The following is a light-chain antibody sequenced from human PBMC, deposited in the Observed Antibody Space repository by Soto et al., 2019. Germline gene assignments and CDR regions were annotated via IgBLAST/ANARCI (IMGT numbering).Light chain of an antibody. Sequence: DIQMTQSPSSLSASVGDRVTITCRASQGIRHDLGWYQQKPGKAPKRLIYTASSLQSGVPPRFSGCGSGTKFTLTISSLQPEDFATYYCLQNNSYPVTFGQGTKVEIK. CDR3: LQNNSYPVT. CDR2: TAS. J-gene: IGKJ1*01. CDR1: QGIRHD. V-gene: IGKV1-17*01.